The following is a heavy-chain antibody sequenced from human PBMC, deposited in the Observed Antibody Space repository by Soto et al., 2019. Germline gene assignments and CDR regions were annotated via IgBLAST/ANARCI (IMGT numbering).Heavy chain of an antibody. D-gene: IGHD2-21*01. CDR2: ILPLFGTA. V-gene: IGHV1-69*01. Sequence: QVQLVQSGAEVKKPGSSVKVSCKASGGTFSSYAISWVRQAPGQGLEWMGGILPLFGTAKYAQKFQGRVTITADESPSTAYMELSSLRAEDTAMYYCARGKHIVVVNRWPVGAFDIWGQGTMVTVSS. J-gene: IGHJ3*02. CDR3: ARGKHIVVVNRWPVGAFDI. CDR1: GGTFSSYA.